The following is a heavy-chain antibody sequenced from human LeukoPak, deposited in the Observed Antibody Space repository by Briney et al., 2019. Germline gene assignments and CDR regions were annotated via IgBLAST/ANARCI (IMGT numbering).Heavy chain of an antibody. CDR1: GFTFSSHW. V-gene: IGHV3-7*04. D-gene: IGHD1-1*01. Sequence: GGSLRLSCAASGFTFSSHWMSWVRHAPGRGLEWVAKIKQDGSEKYYVDSVKGRFTISRDNAKNSLYLQMNSLRAEDTAVYYCARGRPGFDPWGQGTLVTVSS. CDR2: IKQDGSEK. J-gene: IGHJ5*02. CDR3: ARGRPGFDP.